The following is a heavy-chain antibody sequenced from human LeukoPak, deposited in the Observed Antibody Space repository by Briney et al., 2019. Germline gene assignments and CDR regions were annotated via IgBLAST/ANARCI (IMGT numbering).Heavy chain of an antibody. CDR3: ARDRHSGSDY. V-gene: IGHV3-74*01. CDR1: GFTFNDYW. Sequence: GGSLRLSCAASGFTFNDYWMHWVRQAPGKGPVWVSSMNSDGSTTTYADSVRGRFTISRDNAKNSLYLQMNSLRDEDTAVYYCARDRHSGSDYWGQGTLVTVSS. D-gene: IGHD6-19*01. J-gene: IGHJ4*02. CDR2: MNSDGSTT.